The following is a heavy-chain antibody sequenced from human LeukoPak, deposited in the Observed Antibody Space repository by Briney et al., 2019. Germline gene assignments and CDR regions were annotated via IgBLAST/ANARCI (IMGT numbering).Heavy chain of an antibody. CDR3: ARQKGRAETMWTHFDY. V-gene: IGHV4-39*01. J-gene: IGHJ4*02. Sequence: SETLSLTCTVSGGSISSSSYYWGWIRQPPGKGLEWIGSIYYSGSTYYNPSLKSRVTISVDTSKNQFSLKLSSVTAADTAVYYCARQKGRAETMWTHFDYGAQEILVTVS. CDR1: GGSISSSSYY. D-gene: IGHD3-10*02. CDR2: IYYSGST.